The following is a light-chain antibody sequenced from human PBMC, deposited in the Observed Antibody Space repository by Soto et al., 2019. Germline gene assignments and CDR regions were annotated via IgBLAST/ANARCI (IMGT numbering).Light chain of an antibody. CDR1: QSVTSN. CDR3: QQYHHWPPYT. Sequence: IVMTQSLATLEVSPGESATLSCRASQSVTSNLAWYQQKPGQAPRLLMYGASSRATGIPARFSGSGSGTEFALTISSLQSEDFAVNYCQQYHHWPPYTFGQGTKLEIK. V-gene: IGKV3-15*01. CDR2: GAS. J-gene: IGKJ2*01.